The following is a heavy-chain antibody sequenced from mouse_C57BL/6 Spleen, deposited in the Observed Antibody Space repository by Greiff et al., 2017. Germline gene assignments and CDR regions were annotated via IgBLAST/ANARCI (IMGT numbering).Heavy chain of an antibody. CDR2: ISGGGGNT. Sequence: EVQLVESGGGLVKPGGSLKLSCAASGFTFSSYTMSWVRQTPEKRLEWVATISGGGGNTYYPDSVKGRFTISRDNAKNTLYLQMSSLRSEDTALYYCTRQRNYEYGNWYFDVWGTGPRSPSPQ. CDR1: GFTFSSYT. D-gene: IGHD2-4*01. CDR3: TRQRNYEYGNWYFDV. J-gene: IGHJ1*03. V-gene: IGHV5-9*01.